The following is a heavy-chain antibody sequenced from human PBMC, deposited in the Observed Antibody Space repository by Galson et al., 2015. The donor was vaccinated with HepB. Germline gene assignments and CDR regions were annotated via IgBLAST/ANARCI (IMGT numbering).Heavy chain of an antibody. J-gene: IGHJ4*02. CDR2: INAGNGNT. D-gene: IGHD5-24*01. V-gene: IGHV1-3*01. CDR3: ARGLWLQVKSFDY. Sequence: SVKVSCKASGYTFTSYAMHWVRQAPGQRLEWMGWINAGNGNTKYSQKFQGRVTMTRDTSTSTVYMELSSLRSEDTAVYYCARGLWLQVKSFDYWGQGTLVTVSS. CDR1: GYTFTSYA.